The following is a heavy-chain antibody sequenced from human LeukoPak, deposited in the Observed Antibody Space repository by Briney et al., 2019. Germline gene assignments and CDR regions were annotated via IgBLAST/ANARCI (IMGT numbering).Heavy chain of an antibody. CDR1: GYTFTASY. J-gene: IGHJ4*02. D-gene: IGHD6-19*01. Sequence: ASVKVSCKASGYTFTASYIHWVRQAPGQGLEWMGWISSYNGNTNYAQKLQGRVTMTTDTSTSTAFMELRSLRSDDTAMYYCARPDSGKTTGYSSGWYMWGQGTLVTVSS. CDR3: ARPDSGKTTGYSSGWYM. V-gene: IGHV1-18*04. CDR2: ISSYNGNT.